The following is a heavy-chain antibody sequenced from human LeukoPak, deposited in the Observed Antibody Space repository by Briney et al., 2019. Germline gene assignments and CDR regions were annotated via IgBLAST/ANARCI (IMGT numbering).Heavy chain of an antibody. D-gene: IGHD2-8*02. CDR3: AIVPGSAWDQGHFDY. J-gene: IGHJ4*02. V-gene: IGHV3-9*01. CDR2: ISWNSGSI. Sequence: SLRLSFPSCVLIFDEYAWLGVRQARGRGREGVSGISWNSGSIGYADSLKGRFTISRNNAKNLLYLHMSSLRAADSALSNCAIVPGSAWDQGHFDYWGQRTLVT. CDR1: VLIFDEYA.